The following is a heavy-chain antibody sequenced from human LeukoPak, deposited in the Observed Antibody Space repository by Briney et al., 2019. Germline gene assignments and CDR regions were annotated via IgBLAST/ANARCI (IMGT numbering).Heavy chain of an antibody. CDR1: GFTFSGYD. J-gene: IGHJ4*02. CDR3: ARSPPGYCSAGSCYPYYFDY. CDR2: IGTAGDT. V-gene: IGHV3-13*01. Sequence: GGSLRLSCAASGFTFSGYDMHWVRQATGKGLEWVSAIGTAGDTYYPGSVEGRFTISRENAKNSLYLQMNTLRAGDTAVYYCARSPPGYCSAGSCYPYYFDYWGQGTLVTVSS. D-gene: IGHD2-15*01.